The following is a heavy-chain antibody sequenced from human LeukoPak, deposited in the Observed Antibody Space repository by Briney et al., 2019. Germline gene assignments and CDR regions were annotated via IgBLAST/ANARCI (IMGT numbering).Heavy chain of an antibody. D-gene: IGHD3-10*01. J-gene: IGHJ4*02. CDR1: GGSISSYY. CDR3: ARDRVRGVISHYFDY. CDR2: IYYSGST. Sequence: PSETLSLTCTVSGGSISSYYWSWIRQPPGKGLEWIGYIYYSGSTNYNPSLKSRVTISVDTSKNQFSLKLSSVTAADTAVYYCARDRVRGVISHYFDYWGQGTLVTVSS. V-gene: IGHV4-59*01.